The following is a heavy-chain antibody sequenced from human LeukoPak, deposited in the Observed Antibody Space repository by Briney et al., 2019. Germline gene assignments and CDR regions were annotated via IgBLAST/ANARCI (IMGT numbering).Heavy chain of an antibody. D-gene: IGHD5-24*01. CDR1: GFTLSNFG. CDR3: ARVVETGNHNRGFFDH. CDR2: ISASHGTT. V-gene: IGHV3-23*01. Sequence: QPGGSLRLSCEASGFTLSNFGMAWVRQAPGKGLESVADISASHGTTYYADSVKGRFTASRDNSMNTFYLQMSGLRVEDTAVYFCARVVETGNHNRGFFDHWGQGTLATVSS. J-gene: IGHJ4*02.